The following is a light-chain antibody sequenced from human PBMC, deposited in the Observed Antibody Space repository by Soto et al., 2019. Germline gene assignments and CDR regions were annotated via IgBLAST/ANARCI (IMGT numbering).Light chain of an antibody. CDR2: DAS. CDR1: QSVSSY. J-gene: IGKJ4*01. V-gene: IGKV3-11*01. Sequence: EIVLTQSPATLSLSPGERATLSCRASQSVSSYLAWYQQKPGQAPRLLIYDASNRATGIPARFSGSGSGTDFTLTISCLEPVDFAVYYCQQRGLTFGGGTKVEIK. CDR3: QQRGLT.